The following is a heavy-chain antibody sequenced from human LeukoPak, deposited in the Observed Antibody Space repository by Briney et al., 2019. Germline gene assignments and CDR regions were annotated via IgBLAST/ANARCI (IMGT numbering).Heavy chain of an antibody. CDR1: GGSISTYF. CDR3: ARLPYYYYYMDV. CDR2: IYNSGST. V-gene: IGHV4-4*07. J-gene: IGHJ6*03. Sequence: SETLSLTCTVSGGSISTYFWSWIRQPAGKGLEWIGRIYNSGSTNYNPSLKSRVTMSVDTSKNQFSLKLSSVTAADTAVYYCARLPYYYYYMDVWGKGTTVTISS.